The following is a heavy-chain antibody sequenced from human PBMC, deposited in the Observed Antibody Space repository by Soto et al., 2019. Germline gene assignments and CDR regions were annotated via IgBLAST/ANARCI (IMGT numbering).Heavy chain of an antibody. CDR3: ARGSKTVYAFDY. J-gene: IGHJ4*02. D-gene: IGHD2-8*01. CDR2: IYYSGST. V-gene: IGHV4-59*01. Sequence: SETLSLTCTVSGGSISSYYWSWIRQPPGKGLEWIGYIYYSGSTNYNPSLKSRVTISVDTSKNQFSLKLSSVTAADTAVYYCARGSKTVYAFDYWGQGTLVTVSS. CDR1: GGSISSYY.